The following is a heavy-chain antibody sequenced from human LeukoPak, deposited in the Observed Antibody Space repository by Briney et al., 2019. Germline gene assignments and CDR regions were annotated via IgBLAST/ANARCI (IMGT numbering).Heavy chain of an antibody. CDR1: GGSFGGYY. D-gene: IGHD3-22*01. Sequence: GGSFGGYYWSWIRQPPGKGLEWIGEINHSGSTNYNPSLKSRVTISVDTSKNQFSLKLSSVTAADTAVYYCARSRWLSVNYYDSSGYYWFDYWGQGTLVTVSS. V-gene: IGHV4-34*01. CDR2: INHSGST. CDR3: ARSRWLSVNYYDSSGYYWFDY. J-gene: IGHJ4*02.